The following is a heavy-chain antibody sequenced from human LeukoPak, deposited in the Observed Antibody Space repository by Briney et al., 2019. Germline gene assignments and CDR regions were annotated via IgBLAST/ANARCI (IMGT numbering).Heavy chain of an antibody. D-gene: IGHD3-10*01. V-gene: IGHV1-46*01. CDR1: GYTFTSYY. Sequence: GASVKVSCTASGYTFTSYYMHWVRQAPGQGLEWMGIINPSGGSTSYAQKFQGRVTMTRDTSTSTVYMELSSLRSEDTAVYYCASDGITMVRGVTTGAFDIWGQGTIVTVSS. J-gene: IGHJ3*02. CDR2: INPSGGST. CDR3: ASDGITMVRGVTTGAFDI.